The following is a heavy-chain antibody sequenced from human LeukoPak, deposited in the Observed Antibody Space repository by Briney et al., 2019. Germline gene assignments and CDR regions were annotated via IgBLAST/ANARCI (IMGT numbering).Heavy chain of an antibody. D-gene: IGHD4/OR15-4a*01. CDR3: ARRAGAYSHPYDY. V-gene: IGHV3-53*01. Sequence: GGSLRLSCTVSGFTVSSNSMSWVRQAPGRGLEWVSFIYSDNTHYSDSVKGRFTISRDNSKNTLYLQMNSLRAEDTAVYYCARRAGAYSHPYDYWGQGTLVTVSS. J-gene: IGHJ4*02. CDR2: IYSDNT. CDR1: GFTVSSNS.